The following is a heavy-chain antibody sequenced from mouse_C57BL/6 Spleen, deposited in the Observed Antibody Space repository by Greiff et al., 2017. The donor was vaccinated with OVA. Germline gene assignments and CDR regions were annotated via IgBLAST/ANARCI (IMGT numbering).Heavy chain of an antibody. CDR1: GYTFTSYG. V-gene: IGHV1-81*01. J-gene: IGHJ1*03. CDR3: ARGGYGSSYDWYFDV. CDR2: IYRRSGNT. D-gene: IGHD1-1*01. Sequence: VQLQQSGAELARPGASVKLSCKASGYTFTSYGISWVKQRTGQGLEWIGEIYRRSGNTYYNEKFKGKATLTADKSSSTAYMELRSLTSEDSAVYFCARGGYGSSYDWYFDVWGTGTTVTVSS.